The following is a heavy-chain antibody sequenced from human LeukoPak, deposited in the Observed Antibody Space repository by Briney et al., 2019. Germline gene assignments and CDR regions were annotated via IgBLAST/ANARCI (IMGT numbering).Heavy chain of an antibody. D-gene: IGHD3-3*01. Sequence: GRSLRLSCAASGFTFDDYAMHWVRQAPGKGLEWVSGISWNSGSIGYADSVKGRFTISRDNAKNSLYLQMNSLRAEDMALYYCAKARTIFGVVEAPGGFDYWGQGTLVTVSS. J-gene: IGHJ4*02. V-gene: IGHV3-9*03. CDR2: ISWNSGSI. CDR1: GFTFDDYA. CDR3: AKARTIFGVVEAPGGFDY.